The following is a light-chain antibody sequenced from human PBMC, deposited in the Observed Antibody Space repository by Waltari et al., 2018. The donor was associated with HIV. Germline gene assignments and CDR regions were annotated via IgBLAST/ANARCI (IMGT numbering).Light chain of an antibody. CDR2: DAS. CDR3: QQYNNWPPAYT. Sequence: EIMMTQSPATLSVSPGATAPLSCRASQSVRTNLAWYQKQHGQAPRLLFYDASTRATGVPARFSGGGSETEFTLTITSLQSEDFAVYYCQQYNNWPPAYTFGQGTKLEIK. CDR1: QSVRTN. V-gene: IGKV3-15*01. J-gene: IGKJ2*01.